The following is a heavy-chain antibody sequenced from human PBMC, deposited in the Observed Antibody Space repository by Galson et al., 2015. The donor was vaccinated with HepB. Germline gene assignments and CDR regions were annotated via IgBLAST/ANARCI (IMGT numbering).Heavy chain of an antibody. Sequence: SETLSLTCTVSGGSISSYYWSWIRQPPGKGLEWIGYIYYSGSTNYNPSLKSRVTISVDTSKNQFSLKLSSVTAADTAVYYCARRIDVYYDFWSGYSGGAAMVPGVFDYWGQGTLVTVSS. J-gene: IGHJ4*02. CDR3: ARRIDVYYDFWSGYSGGAAMVPGVFDY. CDR1: GGSISSYY. V-gene: IGHV4-59*08. CDR2: IYYSGST. D-gene: IGHD3-3*01.